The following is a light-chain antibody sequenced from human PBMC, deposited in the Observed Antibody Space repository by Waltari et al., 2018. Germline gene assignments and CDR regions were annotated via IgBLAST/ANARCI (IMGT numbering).Light chain of an antibody. CDR3: SSYTTSSAPGV. V-gene: IGLV2-14*01. CDR2: EVR. CDR1: DIDVVASHL. J-gene: IGLJ1*01. Sequence: QSALTQPAPVSGSPGQSITISCSGPDIDVVASHLVARYQQHPGKAPHLIIYEVRNRPSGISNRFSASKSGNTASLTISGLQAEDEADYYCSSYTTSSAPGVFGTGTRVTVL.